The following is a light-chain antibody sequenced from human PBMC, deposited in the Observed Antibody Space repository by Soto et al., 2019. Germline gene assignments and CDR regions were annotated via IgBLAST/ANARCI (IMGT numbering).Light chain of an antibody. CDR1: QNIKNY. CDR2: TAS. J-gene: IGKJ1*01. Sequence: DIQMTQSPSTLSASVGDRVTMTCRASQNIKNYLAWYQQKPGKAPNLLIYTASTLKSGVPSRFSGSGSGTEFTLTISSLQPDDFATYYCQQYNSYSSFGQGTKVDIK. CDR3: QQYNSYSS. V-gene: IGKV1-5*03.